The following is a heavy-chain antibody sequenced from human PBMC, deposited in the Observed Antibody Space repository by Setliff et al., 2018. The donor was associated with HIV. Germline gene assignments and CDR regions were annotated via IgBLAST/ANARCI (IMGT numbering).Heavy chain of an antibody. J-gene: IGHJ4*02. D-gene: IGHD1-1*01. Sequence: PSETLSLTCTVSGASISTYYWSWIRQTPRKGLEWIGYIYSSGMTSGSTNYSPSLKPRLTISLAASGNQFSLNLRSVTAADTATYYCGRHPPTSDYNYNLIFDYWGRGVLVTVS. CDR1: GASISTYY. V-gene: IGHV4-59*01. CDR2: IYSSGMTSGST. CDR3: GRHPPTSDYNYNLIFDY.